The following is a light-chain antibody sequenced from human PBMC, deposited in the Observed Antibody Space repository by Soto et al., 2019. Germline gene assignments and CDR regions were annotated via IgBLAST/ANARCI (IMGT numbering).Light chain of an antibody. Sequence: EIVMTQSPATLSVSPGERATLSCRASQSVSSNLAWYQQKPGQAPRLLIYGASTRATGIPARFSGSGSGTEFNLTISSLQSEDFSVYYCQHYNNCPLTFGGGTKVEIK. CDR3: QHYNNCPLT. V-gene: IGKV3-15*01. CDR2: GAS. J-gene: IGKJ4*01. CDR1: QSVSSN.